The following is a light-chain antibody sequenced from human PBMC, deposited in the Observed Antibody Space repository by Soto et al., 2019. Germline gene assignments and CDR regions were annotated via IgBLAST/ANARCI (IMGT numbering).Light chain of an antibody. CDR1: QSISSSF. Sequence: EIVLTQSPGTLSLSPGERATLSCRASQSISSSFLAWYQQKPGQAPRLLIYGASSRATGIPDRFSGSGSGTDFTLSITRLEPEDVAVYHCQQCASSLTFGQGTKLEIK. V-gene: IGKV3-20*01. CDR3: QQCASSLT. J-gene: IGKJ2*01. CDR2: GAS.